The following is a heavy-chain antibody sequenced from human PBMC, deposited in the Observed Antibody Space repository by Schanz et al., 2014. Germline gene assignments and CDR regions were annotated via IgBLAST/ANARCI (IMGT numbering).Heavy chain of an antibody. CDR2: IRFDASHK. D-gene: IGHD6-13*01. Sequence: VQLVESGGGVVQPGGSLRLSCAASGFSFSGSGMHWVRQAPGEGLEWVAFIRFDASHKYYADSVKGRFTISRDNSKNTLYLQMNSLRAEDTAVYYCAKDLGPHSSSWYSYYYYGMDVWGQGTTVTVSS. CDR1: GFSFSGSG. J-gene: IGHJ6*02. V-gene: IGHV3-30*02. CDR3: AKDLGPHSSSWYSYYYYGMDV.